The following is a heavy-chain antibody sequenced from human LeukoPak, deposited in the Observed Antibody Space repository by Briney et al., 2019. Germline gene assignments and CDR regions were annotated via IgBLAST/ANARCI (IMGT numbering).Heavy chain of an antibody. V-gene: IGHV3-21*01. CDR1: GFTFSSYS. CDR2: ISSSSSYI. D-gene: IGHD3-22*01. J-gene: IGHJ4*02. CDR3: ARDRSIDSSGYHYVVRPFDY. Sequence: GGSLRLSCAASGFTFSSYSMNWVRQAPGKGLEWVSSISSSSSYIYYADSVKGRFTISRDNAKNSLYLQMNSLRAEDTAVYYCARDRSIDSSGYHYVVRPFDYWGQGTLVTVSS.